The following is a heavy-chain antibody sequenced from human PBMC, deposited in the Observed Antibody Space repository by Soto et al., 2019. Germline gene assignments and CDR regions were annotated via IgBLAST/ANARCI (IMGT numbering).Heavy chain of an antibody. CDR2: INAGNGNT. CDR3: ARDYGYCSSTSCYRVWFDP. Sequence: ASVKVSCKASGYTFTSYAMHWVRQAPGQRLEWMGWINAGNGNTKYSQKFQGRVTITWDTSASTAYMELSSLRSEDTAVYYCARDYGYCSSTSCYRVWFDPWGQGTLVTVSS. V-gene: IGHV1-3*01. CDR1: GYTFTSYA. D-gene: IGHD2-2*02. J-gene: IGHJ5*02.